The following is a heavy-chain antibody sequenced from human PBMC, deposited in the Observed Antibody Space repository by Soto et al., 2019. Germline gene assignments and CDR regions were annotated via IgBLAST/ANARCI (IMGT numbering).Heavy chain of an antibody. D-gene: IGHD2-2*02. V-gene: IGHV3-48*02. CDR2: IRSGLRTI. CDR3: TRDGCTTTSCYRPYYFDY. J-gene: IGHJ4*02. CDR1: GFTFSNYN. Sequence: EVQLVESGGGLVRPGGSLRLSCAASGFTFSNYNMNWVRQAPGKGLEWISYIRSGLRTIYYADSVKGRFTISRDNAKNSLYLQMNSLRDEDTAVYSCTRDGCTTTSCYRPYYFDYWGQGTLVTVSS.